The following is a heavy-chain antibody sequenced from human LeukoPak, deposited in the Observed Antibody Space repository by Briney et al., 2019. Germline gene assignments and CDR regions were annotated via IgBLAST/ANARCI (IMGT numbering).Heavy chain of an antibody. J-gene: IGHJ4*02. D-gene: IGHD3-10*01. V-gene: IGHV1-46*01. CDR1: GYTFTSYY. CDR3: AGGGPDYYGSGSSNY. CDR2: INPSGGST. Sequence: ASVKVSCKASGYTFTSYYMHWVRQAPGQGLEWMGIINPSGGSTSYAQKFQGRVTITADKSTSTAYMELSSLRSEDTAVYYCAGGGPDYYGSGSSNYWGQGTLVTVSS.